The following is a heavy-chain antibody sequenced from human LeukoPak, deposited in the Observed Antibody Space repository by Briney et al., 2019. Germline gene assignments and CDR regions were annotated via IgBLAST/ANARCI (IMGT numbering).Heavy chain of an antibody. CDR1: GFTFSSHW. D-gene: IGHD3-10*01. Sequence: PGGSLRLSCAASGFTFSSHWMSWVRQAPGKGLEWVANIKQDGSEIYYVDSVKGRFTISRDNAKNSLYLQMNSLRAEDTAVYYCARDSRLLWFGESFDYWGQGTLVTVSS. J-gene: IGHJ4*02. CDR2: IKQDGSEI. V-gene: IGHV3-7*01. CDR3: ARDSRLLWFGESFDY.